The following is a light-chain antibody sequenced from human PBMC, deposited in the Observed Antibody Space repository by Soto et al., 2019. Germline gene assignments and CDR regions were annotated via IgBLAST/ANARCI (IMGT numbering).Light chain of an antibody. V-gene: IGKV1-5*03. CDR3: QHYYTYPYT. J-gene: IGKJ2*01. CDR2: KAS. CDR1: QYISNW. Sequence: DIQMTQSPSTLSASVGDTVTITCRTSQYISNWLAWYQQKPGKAPNLLIYKASILESEVTSRFSGSGSGTEFTLTISSLQPGDFATYYCQHYYTYPYTFGQGTKLEIK.